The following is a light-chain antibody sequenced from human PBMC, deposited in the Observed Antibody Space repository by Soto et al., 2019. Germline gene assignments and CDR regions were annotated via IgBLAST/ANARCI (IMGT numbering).Light chain of an antibody. CDR3: AAWDDSLNGPGVI. J-gene: IGLJ2*01. V-gene: IGLV1-44*01. CDR1: SSNIGSNT. Sequence: QSVLTQPPSTSATPGQRVTISCSGSSSNIGSNTVNWYQQLPGTAPKLLIYGNSQRPSGVPDRFSGSKSGTSASLAISGLQSEDEADYYCAAWDDSLNGPGVIFGGGTKVTVL. CDR2: GNS.